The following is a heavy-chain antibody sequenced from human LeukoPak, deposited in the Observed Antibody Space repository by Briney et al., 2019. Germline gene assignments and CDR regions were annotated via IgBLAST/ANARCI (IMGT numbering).Heavy chain of an antibody. J-gene: IGHJ1*01. V-gene: IGHV3-7*01. D-gene: IGHD6-13*01. Sequence: PGGSLRLSCTGSGFTFSSHWMSWVRQAPGRGLEWVANIKEDGSETYYLDSVKGRFTISRDNAKNSLYLQMNSLRAEDTAMYYCARDEAAAGFEYFQHWGQGTLVTVSS. CDR1: GFTFSSHW. CDR3: ARDEAAAGFEYFQH. CDR2: IKEDGSET.